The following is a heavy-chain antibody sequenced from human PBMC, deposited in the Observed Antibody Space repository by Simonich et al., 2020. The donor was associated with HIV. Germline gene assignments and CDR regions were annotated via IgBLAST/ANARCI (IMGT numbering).Heavy chain of an antibody. CDR1: GYTLTELS. CDR3: ARDLTPSIAARPGRHYFDY. CDR2: VNPEKGET. Sequence: QVQLVQSGAEVKKPGASVKVSCKVSGYTLTELSMHWVRPAPGKGDEWMGGVNPEKGETIYDQKFQGRGTMTKETSISTAYMELSRLRSDDTAVYYCARDLTPSIAARPGRHYFDYWGQGTLVTVSS. V-gene: IGHV1-24*01. D-gene: IGHD6-6*01. J-gene: IGHJ4*02.